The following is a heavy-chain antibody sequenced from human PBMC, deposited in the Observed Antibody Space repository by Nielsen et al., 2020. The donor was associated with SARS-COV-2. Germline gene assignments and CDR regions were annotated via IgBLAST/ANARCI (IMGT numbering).Heavy chain of an antibody. CDR2: IGGSGSPT. D-gene: IGHD6-19*01. CDR3: ATTGDSSGWYRV. Sequence: GGSLRLSCGGSGSTFSSYAMSWVRQAPGKGLEWVSIIGGSGSPTYYTDSVKGRFTISRDNSKNTLYLQMNSLRVEDTAVYYCATTGDSSGWYRVWGQGTLVTVSS. V-gene: IGHV3-23*01. J-gene: IGHJ4*02. CDR1: GSTFSSYA.